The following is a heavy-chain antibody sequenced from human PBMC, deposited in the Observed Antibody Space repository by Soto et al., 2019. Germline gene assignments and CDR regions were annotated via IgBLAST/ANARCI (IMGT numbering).Heavy chain of an antibody. CDR3: ARDLTSVRGS. D-gene: IGHD3-10*01. V-gene: IGHV1-69*01. J-gene: IGHJ4*02. Sequence: QVQMVQSGAEVKKPGSSARVSCKVSGGTFSRHSISWVRQAPGQGLEWMGGIIPIFDATQYAQKFQGRLTITADESTTPFHMALSGLRPEDTAIYFCARDLTSVRGSWGQGTLVTVS. CDR1: GGTFSRHS. CDR2: IIPIFDAT.